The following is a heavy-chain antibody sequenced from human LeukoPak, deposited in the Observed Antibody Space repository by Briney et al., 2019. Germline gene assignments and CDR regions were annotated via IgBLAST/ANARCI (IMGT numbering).Heavy chain of an antibody. J-gene: IGHJ3*02. CDR1: GGSFSGYY. V-gene: IGHV4-59*01. CDR3: ARVQRPTYYYDSSGYAFDI. Sequence: PSETLSLTCAVYGGSFSGYYWSWIRQPPGKGLEWIGYIYYSGTTSYNPSLKSRVTISVDTSKNQFSLKLSSVTAADTAVYYCARVQRPTYYYDSSGYAFDIWGPGTMVTVSS. CDR2: IYYSGTT. D-gene: IGHD3-22*01.